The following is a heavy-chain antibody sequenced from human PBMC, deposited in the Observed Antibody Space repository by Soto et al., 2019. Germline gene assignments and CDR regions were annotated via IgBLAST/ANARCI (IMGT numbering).Heavy chain of an antibody. J-gene: IGHJ4*02. CDR1: GGSMSEYF. CDR2: IYYLGST. V-gene: IGHV4-59*01. CDR3: ARDGYDGSGSPYPAY. D-gene: IGHD3-10*01. Sequence: KPSETLSLTCGVSGGSMSEYFWSWIRQSPGKGLEWIGYIYYLGSTDYNPSLKSRVTISVDTSKRQFSLRLTSVTAADTGVYYCARDGYDGSGSPYPAYWGPGTQVTVSS.